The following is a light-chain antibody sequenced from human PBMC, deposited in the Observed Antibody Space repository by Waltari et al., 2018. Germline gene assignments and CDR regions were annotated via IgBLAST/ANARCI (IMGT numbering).Light chain of an antibody. Sequence: QSVVTQPPSASGTPGQRVILSCSGRSSNIGSNTVHWFQQLPGTAPKLLIFFTNRRPSGFPDRCSGSKSGTSASLAISGLRSEDEAHYYCAVWDDSLNGWVFGGGTKLTVL. V-gene: IGLV1-44*01. J-gene: IGLJ3*02. CDR3: AVWDDSLNGWV. CDR1: SSNIGSNT. CDR2: FTN.